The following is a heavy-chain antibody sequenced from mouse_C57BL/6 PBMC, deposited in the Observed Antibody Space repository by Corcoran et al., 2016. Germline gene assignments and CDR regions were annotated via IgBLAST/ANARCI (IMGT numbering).Heavy chain of an antibody. CDR1: GYTFTTYG. Sequence: QIQLVQSGPELKKPGETVKISCKASGYTFTTYGMSWVKQAPGKGLKWMGWINTYSGVPTYADDFKGRFALSLETSASTAYLQISNLKNEDTATYFCVREPFAMDSWGQGTSVTVSS. CDR3: VREPFAMDS. CDR2: INTYSGVP. V-gene: IGHV9-3*01. J-gene: IGHJ4*01. D-gene: IGHD6-1*01.